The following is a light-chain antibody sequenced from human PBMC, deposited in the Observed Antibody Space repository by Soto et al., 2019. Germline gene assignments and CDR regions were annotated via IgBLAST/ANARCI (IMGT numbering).Light chain of an antibody. CDR2: QDS. J-gene: IGLJ1*01. CDR3: QAWDSSTHYV. CDR1: KLGDKY. V-gene: IGLV3-1*01. Sequence: SYELTQPPSVSVSPVQTASITCSGDKLGDKYACWYQQKPGQSPVLVIYQDSKRPSGIPERFSGSNSGNTATLTISGTQAMDEADYYCQAWDSSTHYVFGTGTKLTVL.